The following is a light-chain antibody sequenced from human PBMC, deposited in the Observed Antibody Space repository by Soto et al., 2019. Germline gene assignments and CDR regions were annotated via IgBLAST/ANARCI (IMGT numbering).Light chain of an antibody. J-gene: IGLJ3*02. V-gene: IGLV1-47*01. CDR3: AAWDASLSGPV. Sequence: QSVLTQSPSAYASPGQRITISCSGSSFNIGPNYVYWYQQFPGIAPKLLIYRNGQRPSGVPDRFSALKYGTTASLAIAGLRSEDEGDYYCAAWDASLSGPVFGGGTKLTVL. CDR1: SFNIGPNY. CDR2: RNG.